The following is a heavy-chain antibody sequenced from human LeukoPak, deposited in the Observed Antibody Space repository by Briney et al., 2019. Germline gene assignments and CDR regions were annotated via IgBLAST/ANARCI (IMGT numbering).Heavy chain of an antibody. J-gene: IGHJ4*02. CDR1: GGSFSDYY. CDR2: INHSGST. D-gene: IGHD6-19*01. Sequence: SETLSLTCAVYGGSFSDYYWSWIRQPPGKGLEWIGEINHSGSTNYNPSLKSRVTISVDTSKNQFSLKLSSVTAADTAVYYCARGPAVAGTGGSYFDYWGQGTLVTVSS. CDR3: ARGPAVAGTGGSYFDY. V-gene: IGHV4-34*01.